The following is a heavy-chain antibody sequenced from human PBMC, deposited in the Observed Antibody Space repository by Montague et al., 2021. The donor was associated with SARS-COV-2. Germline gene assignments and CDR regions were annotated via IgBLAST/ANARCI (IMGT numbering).Heavy chain of an antibody. Sequence: TLSLTCTVSGGSISSGGYYWSWIRQHPGKGLEWIGYIYYSGSTYYNPSPKSRVTISVDTSKNQFSLKLSPVTAADTAVYYCARVQGITMIVVVIGAFDIWGQGTMVTVSS. V-gene: IGHV4-31*03. CDR2: IYYSGST. CDR1: GGSISSGGYY. J-gene: IGHJ3*02. D-gene: IGHD3-22*01. CDR3: ARVQGITMIVVVIGAFDI.